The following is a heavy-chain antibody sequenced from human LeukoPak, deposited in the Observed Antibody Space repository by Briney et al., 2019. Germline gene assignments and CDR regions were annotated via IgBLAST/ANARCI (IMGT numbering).Heavy chain of an antibody. CDR3: ARDGPMAAAGTLNY. J-gene: IGHJ4*02. D-gene: IGHD6-13*01. CDR1: GGTFSSYA. V-gene: IGHV1-69*05. CDR2: IIPIFGTA. Sequence: ASVKVSCKASGGTFSSYAISWVRQAPGQGLEWMGGIIPIFGTANHAQKFQGRVTITTDESTSTAYTELSSLRSEDTAVYYCARDGPMAAAGTLNYWGQGTLVTVSS.